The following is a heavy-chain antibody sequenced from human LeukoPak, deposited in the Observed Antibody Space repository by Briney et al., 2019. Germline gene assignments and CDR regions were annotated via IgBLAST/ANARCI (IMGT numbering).Heavy chain of an antibody. V-gene: IGHV4-59*01. CDR3: ARDRNDGYNYGGY. J-gene: IGHJ4*02. CDR2: IYYTGGST. D-gene: IGHD5-24*01. Sequence: SETLSLTCTVSGGSINNYYWSWIRQPPGKGLEWIAYIYYTGGSTNYNPSLKSRVTISVDTSNNQFSLKLNSVTAADTAVYYCARDRNDGYNYGGYWGQGTLVTVSS. CDR1: GGSINNYY.